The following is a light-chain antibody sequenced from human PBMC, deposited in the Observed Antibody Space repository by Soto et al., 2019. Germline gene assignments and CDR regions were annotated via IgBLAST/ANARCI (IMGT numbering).Light chain of an antibody. CDR2: GNN. J-gene: IGLJ1*01. Sequence: QSVLTQPPSVSGAPGQRVTISCTGSSANIGAAYNVDWYQQLPGTAPKLLIYGNNNRPSGVPARFSGSKSGNTASLTVSALKAEDEADYFCFSNAGDNTYVFGTGTKVTVL. CDR3: FSNAGDNTYV. V-gene: IGLV1-40*01. CDR1: SANIGAAYN.